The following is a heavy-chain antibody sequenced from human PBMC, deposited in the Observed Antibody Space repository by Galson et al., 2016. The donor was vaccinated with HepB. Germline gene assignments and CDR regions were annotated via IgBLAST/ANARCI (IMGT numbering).Heavy chain of an antibody. CDR2: IKGVNGNT. Sequence: SVKVSCKASGCSFTTYALHWVRQAPGQRLEWMGWIKGVNGNTKYSPKFQDRVAITRNTSASTVYMELSSLRSEDTAVYYCAADSSGYWGQGTLVTVSS. CDR1: GCSFTTYA. CDR3: AADSSGY. J-gene: IGHJ4*02. D-gene: IGHD6-25*01. V-gene: IGHV1-3*01.